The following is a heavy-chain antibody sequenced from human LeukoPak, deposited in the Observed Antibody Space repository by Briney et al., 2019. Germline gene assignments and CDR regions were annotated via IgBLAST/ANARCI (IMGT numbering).Heavy chain of an antibody. CDR2: ISGSGGST. Sequence: PSETLSLTCAVSGASISSSNYYWGWVRQAPGKGLEWVSAISGSGGSTYYADSVKGRFTISRDNSKNTLYLQMNSLSKEDTAVYFCAKDLSGGYHSYYFDFWGQGTPVTVSS. J-gene: IGHJ4*02. CDR3: AKDLSGGYHSYYFDF. V-gene: IGHV3-23*01. D-gene: IGHD5-18*01. CDR1: GASISSSNYY.